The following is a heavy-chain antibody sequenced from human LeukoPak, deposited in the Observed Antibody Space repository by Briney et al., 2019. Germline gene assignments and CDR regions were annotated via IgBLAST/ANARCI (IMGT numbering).Heavy chain of an antibody. J-gene: IGHJ6*03. Sequence: GGSLRLSCAASGYTFSRYWMSWVRQAPGKGREWVANIKQDGSEKYYVESVKGRFTISRDNTKNSLYLQMNSLRAEDTAVYYCARAVSGYYYYYMDVWGKGTTVTVSS. CDR3: ARAVSGYYYYYMDV. CDR2: IKQDGSEK. V-gene: IGHV3-7*01. D-gene: IGHD1-14*01. CDR1: GYTFSRYW.